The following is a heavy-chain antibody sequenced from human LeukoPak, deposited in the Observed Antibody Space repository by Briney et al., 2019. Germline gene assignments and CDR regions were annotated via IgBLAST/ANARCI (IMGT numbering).Heavy chain of an antibody. CDR2: IYYSGST. D-gene: IGHD2-15*01. CDR3: ARALGYCSGGSCTRGYNWFDP. CDR1: GGSISSISSNNYH. J-gene: IGHJ5*02. V-gene: IGHV4-61*05. Sequence: TSETLSLTCIVSGGSISSISSNNYHWGWIRQPPGKGLEWIGYIYYSGSTNYNPSLKSRVTISVDTSMNQFSLKLSFVTTADTAVYYCARALGYCSGGSCTRGYNWFDPWGQGTLVTVPS.